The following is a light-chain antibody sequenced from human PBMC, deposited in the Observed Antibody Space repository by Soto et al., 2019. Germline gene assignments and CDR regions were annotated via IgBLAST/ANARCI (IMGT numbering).Light chain of an antibody. V-gene: IGKV1-5*01. CDR1: QSITTW. CDR3: QHYKLYSPRT. J-gene: IGKJ1*01. Sequence: DIQMAQSPSTVSAYVGDSVTITCRASQSITTWLAWYQQRPGKAPKLLIYDVSSLQSGVPSRLSGSGSGTEFTLTTSSLQPDDLATYYSQHYKLYSPRTLGQGTKVDTK. CDR2: DVS.